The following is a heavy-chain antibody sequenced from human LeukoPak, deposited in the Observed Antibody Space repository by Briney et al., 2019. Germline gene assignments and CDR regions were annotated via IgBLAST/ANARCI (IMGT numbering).Heavy chain of an antibody. D-gene: IGHD3-22*01. V-gene: IGHV3-53*01. CDR2: IYSGGST. Sequence: GGSLRLSCAASGFTVSSNYMSWVRQAPGKGLEWVSVIYSGGSTYYADSVKGRFTISRDNSKNTLYLQMNSLRAEDTAVYYCASNYYYDSGGDNDYWGQGTLVTVSS. CDR3: ASNYYYDSGGDNDY. CDR1: GFTVSSNY. J-gene: IGHJ4*02.